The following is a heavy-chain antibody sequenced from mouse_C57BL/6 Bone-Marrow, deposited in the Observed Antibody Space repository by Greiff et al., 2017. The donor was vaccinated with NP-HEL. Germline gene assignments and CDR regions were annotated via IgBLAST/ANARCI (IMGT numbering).Heavy chain of an antibody. J-gene: IGHJ3*01. CDR1: GYTFTSYG. V-gene: IGHV1-81*01. D-gene: IGHD2-3*01. CDR3: ARTGLLPFAY. CDR2: IYPRSGNT. Sequence: LVESGAELARPGASVKLSCKASGYTFTSYGISWVKQRTGQGLEWIGEIYPRSGNTYYNEKFKGKATLTADKSSSTAYMELRSLTSEDSAVYFCARTGLLPFAYWGQGTLVTVSA.